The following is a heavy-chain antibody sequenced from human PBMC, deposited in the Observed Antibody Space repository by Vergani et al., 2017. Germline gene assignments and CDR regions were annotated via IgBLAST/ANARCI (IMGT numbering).Heavy chain of an antibody. CDR2: IYYSGST. CDR3: ARVHPAYCGGDCPDLAEYFQH. D-gene: IGHD2-21*02. V-gene: IGHV4-30-4*08. Sequence: QVQLQESGPGLVKPSQTLSLTCTVSGGSISSGDYYWSWIRQPPGKGLEWIGYIYYSGSTYYNPSLKSRVTISVDTSKNQFSLKLSSVTAADTAVYYCARVHPAYCGGDCPDLAEYFQHWGQGTLVTVSS. CDR1: GGSISSGDYY. J-gene: IGHJ1*01.